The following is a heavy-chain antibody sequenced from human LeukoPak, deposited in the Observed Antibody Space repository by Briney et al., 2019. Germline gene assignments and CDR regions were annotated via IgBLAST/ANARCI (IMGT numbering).Heavy chain of an antibody. CDR1: GYTSTAYY. CDR2: INPNSGGT. D-gene: IGHD1-14*01. Sequence: ASVKVSCKASGYTSTAYYIHWVRQAPGQGLEWMGRINPNSGGTNYAQKFQGRVTMTRDTSINTAYMELNWLRSDDTAVYYCARTEFDYWGQGTLVTVSS. CDR3: ARTEFDY. J-gene: IGHJ4*02. V-gene: IGHV1-2*06.